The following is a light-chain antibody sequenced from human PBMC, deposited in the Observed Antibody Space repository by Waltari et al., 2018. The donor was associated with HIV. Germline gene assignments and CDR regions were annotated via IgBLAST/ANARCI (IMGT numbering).Light chain of an antibody. CDR2: NTLPA. CDR3: QSSDSTLSGSV. Sequence: QSVLTQPPSVSGAPGQRVTLSCTGSNSNIGTHEFHWYQQFPGTAPRLLSYNTLPATRPRLRMCQTTGRPAGVPHRFSVSKSDASASLAITGLQADDEAEYYCQSSDSTLSGSVFGGGTKLTVL. CDR1: NSNIGTHE. J-gene: IGLJ2*01. V-gene: IGLV1-40*01.